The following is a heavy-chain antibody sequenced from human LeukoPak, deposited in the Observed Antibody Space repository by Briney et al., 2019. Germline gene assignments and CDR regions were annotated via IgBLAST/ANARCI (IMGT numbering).Heavy chain of an antibody. V-gene: IGHV4-30-4*01. CDR2: IYYSGST. D-gene: IGHD4-17*01. Sequence: PSETLSLTRTVSGGSISSGDYYWSWIRQPPGKGLEWIGYIYYSGSTYYNPSLKSRVTISVDTSKNQFSLKLSSVTAADTAVYYCARDRSYGEANAFDIWGQGTMVTVSS. CDR3: ARDRSYGEANAFDI. CDR1: GGSISSGDYY. J-gene: IGHJ3*02.